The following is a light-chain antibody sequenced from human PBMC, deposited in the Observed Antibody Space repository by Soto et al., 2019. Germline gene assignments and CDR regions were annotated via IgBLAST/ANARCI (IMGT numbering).Light chain of an antibody. V-gene: IGLV2-23*02. J-gene: IGLJ1*01. CDR3: CSYAGYSTYV. Sequence: LPHPPSVAGSPGQSSTISCPGTSSDVGSYNLVSWYQQHPGKAPKLMIYDVTKRPSGLSNRFSGSKSGNTASLTISGLQADDEGDYYCCSYAGYSTYVFGTGTKVTVL. CDR2: DVT. CDR1: SSDVGSYNL.